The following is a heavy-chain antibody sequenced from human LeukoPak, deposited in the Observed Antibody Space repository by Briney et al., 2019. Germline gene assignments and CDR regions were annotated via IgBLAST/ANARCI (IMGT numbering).Heavy chain of an antibody. J-gene: IGHJ4*02. Sequence: GASVKVSCKASGGTFSSYAISWVRQAPGQGLEWMGGIIPIFGTANYAQKFQGRVTITTDGSTSTAYMELSSLRSEDTAVYYCARGGAAAREFGETSPSGYWGQGTLVTVSS. CDR3: ARGGAAAREFGETSPSGY. V-gene: IGHV1-69*05. CDR2: IIPIFGTA. CDR1: GGTFSSYA. D-gene: IGHD6-13*01.